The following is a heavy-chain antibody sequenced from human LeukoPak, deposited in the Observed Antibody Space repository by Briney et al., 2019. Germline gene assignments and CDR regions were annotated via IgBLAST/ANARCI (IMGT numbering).Heavy chain of an antibody. CDR3: ARDWAVAGSYYFDY. V-gene: IGHV3-33*01. CDR2: IWYDGSNK. Sequence: RGSLRLSCAASGFTFSSYGMHWVRQAPGKGLEWVAVIWYDGSNKYYADSVKGRFTISRDNSKNTLYLQMNSLRAEDTAVYYCARDWAVAGSYYFDYWGQGTLVTVSS. CDR1: GFTFSSYG. D-gene: IGHD6-19*01. J-gene: IGHJ4*02.